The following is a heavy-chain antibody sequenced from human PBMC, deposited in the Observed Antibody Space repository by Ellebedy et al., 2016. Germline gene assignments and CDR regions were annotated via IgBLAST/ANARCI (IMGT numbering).Heavy chain of an antibody. V-gene: IGHV3-11*01. J-gene: IGHJ6*03. D-gene: IGHD5-18*01. Sequence: GGSLRLXXAASGFTFSDYYMSWIRQAPGKGLEWVSYISSSGSTIYYADSVKGRFTISRDNAKNSLYLQMNSLRAEDTAVYYCARDREGVTFPDYYYYYMDVWGKGTTVTVSS. CDR2: ISSSGSTI. CDR1: GFTFSDYY. CDR3: ARDREGVTFPDYYYYYMDV.